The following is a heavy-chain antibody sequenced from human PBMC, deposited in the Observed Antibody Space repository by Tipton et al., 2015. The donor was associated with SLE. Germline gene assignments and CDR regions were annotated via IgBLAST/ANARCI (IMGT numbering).Heavy chain of an antibody. V-gene: IGHV4-59*11. D-gene: IGHD4-17*01. J-gene: IGHJ6*02. CDR3: ARGAGYGDYAWGSRCMDV. CDR1: GGSISSHY. Sequence: TLSLTCTVSGGSISSHYWSWIRQPPGKGLEWIGYIYYSGSTNYNPSLKSRVTISVDTSKNQLSLKLSSVTAADTAVYYCARGAGYGDYAWGSRCMDVWGQGTTVTVSS. CDR2: IYYSGST.